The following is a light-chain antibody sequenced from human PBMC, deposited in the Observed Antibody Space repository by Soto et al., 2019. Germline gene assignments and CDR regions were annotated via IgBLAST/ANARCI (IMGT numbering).Light chain of an antibody. CDR3: GSYTTSSNYV. CDR2: DVS. Sequence: QSAPRERATLSGSPGPSITISCTGTSSYVCAYNYVSWYQQHPGKAPKLMIYDVSHRPSGVSHRFSGSKSGNTASLTISGLQAEDEAHYYCGSYTTSSNYVFGTGTKVTVL. V-gene: IGLV2-14*01. CDR1: SSYVCAYNY. J-gene: IGLJ1*01.